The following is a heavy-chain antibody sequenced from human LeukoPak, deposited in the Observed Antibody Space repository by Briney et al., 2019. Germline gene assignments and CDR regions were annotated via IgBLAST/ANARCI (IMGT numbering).Heavy chain of an antibody. D-gene: IGHD7-27*01. Sequence: SEALSLTCTVSGGSISTYYWSWIRQPPGKGLEWIGYIYYSGSTYYNPSLKGRVTMSVDTSNNQFSLKLNSVTAADTAVYYCARGTGENNYYGMDVWGQGTTVTVSS. V-gene: IGHV4-59*01. CDR2: IYYSGST. J-gene: IGHJ6*02. CDR1: GGSISTYY. CDR3: ARGTGENNYYGMDV.